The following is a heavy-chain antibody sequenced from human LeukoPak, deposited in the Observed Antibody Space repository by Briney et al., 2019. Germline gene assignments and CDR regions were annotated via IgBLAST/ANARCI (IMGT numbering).Heavy chain of an antibody. D-gene: IGHD1-26*01. J-gene: IGHJ6*03. V-gene: IGHV3-66*01. Sequence: GGSLRLSCAASGFTVSSNYMNWVRQAPGEGLEWGSVIYSGGSTYYADSVKGRFTISRDNSKNTLYLQMNSLRAEDTAVYYCARVAEVGVTGYYYYMDVWGKGTTVTISS. CDR2: IYSGGST. CDR3: ARVAEVGVTGYYYYMDV. CDR1: GFTVSSNY.